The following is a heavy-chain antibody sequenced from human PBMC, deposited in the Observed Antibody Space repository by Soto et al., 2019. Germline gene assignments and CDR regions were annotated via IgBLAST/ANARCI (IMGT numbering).Heavy chain of an antibody. CDR1: GVSLTSGNW. Sequence: PSETLSLTCAVSGVSLTSGNWWTWVRQSPQRGLEYIGEIFHDGTANYYPSFERRVAMSVDTSRNQFSLKLTSVTAADTAVYFCVRLVYDTRLNYMYFDFCGPGTLVTVSS. J-gene: IGHJ4*02. V-gene: IGHV4-4*02. CDR2: IFHDGTA. D-gene: IGHD3-10*01. CDR3: VRLVYDTRLNYMYFDF.